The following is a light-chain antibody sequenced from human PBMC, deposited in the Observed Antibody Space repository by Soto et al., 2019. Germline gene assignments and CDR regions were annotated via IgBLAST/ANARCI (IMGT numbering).Light chain of an antibody. CDR2: LGS. CDR3: AQGLQTPLT. V-gene: IGKV2-28*01. CDR1: RRLLSSNGYNY. Sequence: DVVMTQSPLSLPLTPGEPASISCRSSRRLLSSNGYNYLNWYLQKPGQSPQLLIYLGSNRASGVPDRFSGSGSGTDFTLKISRVEAEDVGVYYCAQGLQTPLTFGGGTKVDIK. J-gene: IGKJ4*01.